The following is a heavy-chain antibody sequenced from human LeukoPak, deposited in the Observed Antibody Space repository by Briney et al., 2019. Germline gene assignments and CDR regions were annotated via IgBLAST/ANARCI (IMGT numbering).Heavy chain of an antibody. CDR2: ISGSGGST. D-gene: IGHD1-26*01. CDR3: AKDPQVGATGY. V-gene: IGHV3-23*01. Sequence: GGSLRLSCAASGFTVSSNYMSWVRQAPGKGLEWVSAISGSGGSTYYADSVKGRFTISRDNSKNTLYLQMNSLRAEDTAVYYCAKDPQVGATGYWGQGTLVTVSS. J-gene: IGHJ4*02. CDR1: GFTVSSNY.